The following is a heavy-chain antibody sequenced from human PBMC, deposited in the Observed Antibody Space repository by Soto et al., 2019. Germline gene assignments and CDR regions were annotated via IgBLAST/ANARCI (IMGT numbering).Heavy chain of an antibody. D-gene: IGHD1-1*01. CDR3: ARILSSRGYPFYGMDV. J-gene: IGHJ6*02. CDR1: GGTFSSYA. Sequence: SVKVSCKASGGTFSSYAISWVRQAPGQGLEWMGGIIPIFGTANYAQKFQGRVTITADESTSTAYMELSSLRSEDTAVYYCARILSSRGYPFYGMDVWGQGTTVTVS. CDR2: IIPIFGTA. V-gene: IGHV1-69*13.